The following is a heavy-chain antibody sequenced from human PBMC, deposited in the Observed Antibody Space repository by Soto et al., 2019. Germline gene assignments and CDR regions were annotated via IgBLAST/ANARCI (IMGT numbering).Heavy chain of an antibody. Sequence: QVQLVQSGAEVKKPGSSVKVSCKASGGTFSSYAISWVRQAPGQGLEWMGGIIPIFGTANYAQKFQGRVTITAYESTSTAYMELRSLRSEDTAVYYCASVYCSSTSCYAAPVGYGMDVWGQGTTVTVSS. CDR2: IIPIFGTA. CDR1: GGTFSSYA. J-gene: IGHJ6*02. D-gene: IGHD2-2*01. CDR3: ASVYCSSTSCYAAPVGYGMDV. V-gene: IGHV1-69*01.